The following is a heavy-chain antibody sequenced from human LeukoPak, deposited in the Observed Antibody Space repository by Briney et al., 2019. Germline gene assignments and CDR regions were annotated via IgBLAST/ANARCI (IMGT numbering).Heavy chain of an antibody. CDR1: GGSFGGYY. V-gene: IGHV4-34*01. Sequence: SETLSLTCAVYGGSFGGYYWSWIRQPPGKGLEWIGEINHSGSTNYNPSLKSRVTISVDTSKNQFSLKLSSVTAADTAVYYCARGAILDPWGQGTLVTVSS. J-gene: IGHJ5*02. D-gene: IGHD3-9*01. CDR3: ARGAILDP. CDR2: INHSGST.